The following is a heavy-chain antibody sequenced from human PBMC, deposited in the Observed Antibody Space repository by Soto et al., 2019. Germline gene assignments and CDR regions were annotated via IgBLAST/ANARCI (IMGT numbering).Heavy chain of an antibody. J-gene: IGHJ4*02. Sequence: GASVKVSCKASGYTFTSYAMHWVRQAPGQRLEWMGWINAGNGNTKYSQKFQGRVTITRDTSASTAYMELSSLRSEDTAVYYCARGVTSGSFPPFDLWGQGALVTVSS. CDR3: ARGVTSGSFPPFDL. CDR2: INAGNGNT. V-gene: IGHV1-3*01. D-gene: IGHD1-26*01. CDR1: GYTFTSYA.